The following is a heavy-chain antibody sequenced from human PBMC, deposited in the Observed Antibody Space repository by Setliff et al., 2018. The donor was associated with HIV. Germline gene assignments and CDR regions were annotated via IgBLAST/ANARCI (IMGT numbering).Heavy chain of an antibody. CDR2: ISYDGSNK. D-gene: IGHD2-15*01. Sequence: GGSLRLSCAASGFTFSSYAMHWVRQAPGKGLEWVAVISYDGSNKYYADSVKGRLTISRDNSKNTLFLQMNSLRAEDTAVYYCARVYCSGGSCYSYYYYYYMDVWGKGTTVTVSS. J-gene: IGHJ6*03. V-gene: IGHV3-30*01. CDR1: GFTFSSYA. CDR3: ARVYCSGGSCYSYYYYYYMDV.